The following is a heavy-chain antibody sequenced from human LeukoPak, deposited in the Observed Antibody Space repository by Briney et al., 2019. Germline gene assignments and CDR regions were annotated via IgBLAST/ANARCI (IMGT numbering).Heavy chain of an antibody. V-gene: IGHV3-7*05. CDR1: GFTFSRYW. J-gene: IGHJ4*02. D-gene: IGHD1-26*01. Sequence: GGSLTLSCAASGFTFSRYWMTWVRQAPGKGLEWGANIKQDGSEKYYVDSVKGRFTISRDNTKNSLSLQMNSLRAEDTAAYYCARIFLGSTTLPDYWGQGTLVTVSS. CDR3: ARIFLGSTTLPDY. CDR2: IKQDGSEK.